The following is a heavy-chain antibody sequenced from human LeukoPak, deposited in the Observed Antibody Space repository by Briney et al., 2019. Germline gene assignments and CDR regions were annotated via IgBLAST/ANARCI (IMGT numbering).Heavy chain of an antibody. CDR1: GFTFSSYS. CDR2: ISSSSSTI. CDR3: ARDILTGSQSRFQH. V-gene: IGHV3-48*04. Sequence: PGGSLRLSCASSGFTFSSYSMTWVRQAPGKGLEWVSYISSSSSTIYYAASVKGRFTISRDNAKNSLYLQMNSLRAEDTAVYYCARDILTGSQSRFQHWGQGTLVTVSS. D-gene: IGHD3-9*01. J-gene: IGHJ1*01.